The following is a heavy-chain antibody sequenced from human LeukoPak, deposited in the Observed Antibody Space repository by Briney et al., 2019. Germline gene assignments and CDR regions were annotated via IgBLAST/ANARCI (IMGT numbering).Heavy chain of an antibody. V-gene: IGHV3-30-3*01. CDR2: ISYDGSNK. CDR1: GFTFSSYA. D-gene: IGHD3-22*01. J-gene: IGHJ4*02. CDR3: ARDPEYYYDSSGYRRGAYFDY. Sequence: QPGGSLRLSCAASGFTFSSYAMHRVRQAPGKGLEWVAVISYDGSNKYYADSVKGRFTISRDNSKNTLYLQMNSLRAEDTAVYYCARDPEYYYDSSGYRRGAYFDYWGQGTLVTVSS.